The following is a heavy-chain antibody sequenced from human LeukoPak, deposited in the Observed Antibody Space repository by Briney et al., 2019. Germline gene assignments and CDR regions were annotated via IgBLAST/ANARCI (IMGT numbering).Heavy chain of an antibody. V-gene: IGHV4-39*07. CDR2: IYYSGST. CDR3: VGGYYDSSGYLNWFDP. CDR1: GGSISSSSYY. J-gene: IGHJ5*02. D-gene: IGHD3-22*01. Sequence: SETLSLTCTVSGGSISSSSYYWGWIRQPPGKGLEWIGSIYYSGSTYYNPSLKSRVTISVDTSKNQFSLKLSSVTAADTAVYYCVGGYYDSSGYLNWFDPWGQGTLVTVSS.